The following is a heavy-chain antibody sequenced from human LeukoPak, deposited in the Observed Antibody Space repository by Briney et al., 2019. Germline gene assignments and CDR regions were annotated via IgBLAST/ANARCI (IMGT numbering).Heavy chain of an antibody. CDR3: ARDQQWGCSSTSCPESPLDY. CDR1: GGTFSIYA. CDR2: IIPILGIA. D-gene: IGHD2-2*01. J-gene: IGHJ4*02. Sequence: ASVKVSCKASGGTFSIYAISWVRQAPGQGLEWMGRIIPILGIANYAQKFQGRVTMTTDTSTSTAYMELRSLRSDDTAVYYCARDQQWGCSSTSCPESPLDYWGQGTLVTVSS. V-gene: IGHV1-69*04.